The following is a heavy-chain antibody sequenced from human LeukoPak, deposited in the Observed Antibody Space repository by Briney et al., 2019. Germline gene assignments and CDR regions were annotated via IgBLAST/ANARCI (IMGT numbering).Heavy chain of an antibody. CDR1: GFTFSSYA. CDR2: ISGSGGST. D-gene: IGHD3-16*02. CDR3: AKVDTFGEVIATKPRRHPQYYFDY. Sequence: GGFLRLSCAASGFTFSSYAMSWVRQAPGKGLEWVSAISGSGGSTYYADSVKGRFTISRDNSKNTLYLQMNSLRAEDTAVYYCAKVDTFGEVIATKPRRHPQYYFDYWGQGTLVTVSS. J-gene: IGHJ4*02. V-gene: IGHV3-23*01.